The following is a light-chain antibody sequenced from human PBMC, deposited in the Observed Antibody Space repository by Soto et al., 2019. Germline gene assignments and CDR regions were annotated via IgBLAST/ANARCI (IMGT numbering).Light chain of an antibody. CDR3: QQRSDWTPAST. CDR1: QSVGSY. Sequence: EIFLTQSPATLSLSPGERATLSCRASQSVGSYLAWYQQKPGQAPRLLIYDASNRATGTPDRFSGSGSGTDFALIISSLGPEDFAVYYCQQRSDWTPASTFGGGTKVEIK. V-gene: IGKV3-11*01. J-gene: IGKJ4*01. CDR2: DAS.